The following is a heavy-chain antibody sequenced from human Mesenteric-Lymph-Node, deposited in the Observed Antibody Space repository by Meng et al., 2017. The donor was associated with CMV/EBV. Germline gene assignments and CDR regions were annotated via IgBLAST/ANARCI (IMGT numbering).Heavy chain of an antibody. CDR2: FSATTTNT. D-gene: IGHD7-27*01. CDR3: ARNWGIDS. V-gene: IGHV3-23*01. J-gene: IGHJ4*02. CDR1: GFTFSNFP. Sequence: SLSLSCAASGFTFSNFPMNWVRQAPGKGLEWVSTFSATTTNTYYADSVKGRFTISRDNSKSTLYLQMHSLRDEDTAVYYCARNWGIDSWGPGTLVTVSS.